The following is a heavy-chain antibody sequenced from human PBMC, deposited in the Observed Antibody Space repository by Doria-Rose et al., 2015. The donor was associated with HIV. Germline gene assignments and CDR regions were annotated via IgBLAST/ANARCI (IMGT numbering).Heavy chain of an antibody. V-gene: IGHV2-26*01. D-gene: IGHD6-13*01. Sequence: QITLKESGPVLVKPTETLTLNCTVSGVSLSSPGMGVSWIRQPPGKALEWLAINFSDDERSYTAYLNSRLSISRGTSKSQVVLTMTDMDPVDTATYYCARIKSSRWYHKYYFDFWGQGTLVIVSA. CDR3: ARIKSSRWYHKYYFDF. CDR1: GVSLSSPGMG. CDR2: NFSDDER. J-gene: IGHJ4*02.